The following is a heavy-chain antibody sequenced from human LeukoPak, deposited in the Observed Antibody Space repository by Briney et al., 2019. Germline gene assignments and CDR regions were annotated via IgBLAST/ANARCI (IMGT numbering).Heavy chain of an antibody. D-gene: IGHD2-15*01. CDR3: ARVLRYCSGGNCYSGGLGYMDV. J-gene: IGHJ6*03. V-gene: IGHV3-21*04. CDR1: GFTFSSYS. CDR2: ISSSSSYI. Sequence: GGSLRLSCAASGFTFSSYSMNWVRQAPGKGLEWVSCISSSSSYIYYADSVKGRFTISRDNAKNSLLLQMNSLRAEDTAVYYCARVLRYCSGGNCYSGGLGYMDVWGKGTTVTISS.